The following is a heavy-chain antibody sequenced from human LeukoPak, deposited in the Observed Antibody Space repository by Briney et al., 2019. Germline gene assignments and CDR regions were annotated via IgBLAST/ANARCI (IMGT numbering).Heavy chain of an antibody. J-gene: IGHJ5*02. CDR1: GASITSSY. Sequence: SETLSLTCTVSGASITSSYWGGIRQPPGKGLEWIGSIYYSGSTYYNPSLKSRVTISVDTSKNHFSLKLRSVTAADTAVYYCAKHGELLSWFDPWGQGTQVTVSS. V-gene: IGHV4-39*01. D-gene: IGHD1-26*01. CDR3: AKHGELLSWFDP. CDR2: IYYSGST.